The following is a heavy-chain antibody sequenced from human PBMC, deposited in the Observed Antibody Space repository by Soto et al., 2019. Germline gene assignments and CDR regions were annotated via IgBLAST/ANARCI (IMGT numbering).Heavy chain of an antibody. D-gene: IGHD3-3*01. J-gene: IGHJ4*02. CDR2: IWFDGSNK. Sequence: PGGSLRLSCAVSGFTFSNYAMHWVRQAPGKGLEWVAQIWFDGSNKYSADPVKGRFTISRDNSKNTLYLQMNSLRAEDTAVYYCAKGGYDFWSGYFIDYWGQGTLVTVSS. CDR3: AKGGYDFWSGYFIDY. CDR1: GFTFSNYA. V-gene: IGHV3-30*02.